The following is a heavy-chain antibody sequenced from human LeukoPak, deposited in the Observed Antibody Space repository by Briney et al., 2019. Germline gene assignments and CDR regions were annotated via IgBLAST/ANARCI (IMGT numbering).Heavy chain of an antibody. CDR3: ARGGYCSGTRCYIGNAPVPPKQLYNWFDP. D-gene: IGHD2-2*02. CDR2: IKQDGNEK. CDR1: GFTISSYE. Sequence: PGGSLRLSCTAPGFTISSYEMNWVRQAPGKGLEWVAEIKQDGNEKYYVDSVKGRFTISRDNAKNSVYLQMNSLRAEDTAVYYCARGGYCSGTRCYIGNAPVPPKQLYNWFDPWGQGTLVTVSS. V-gene: IGHV3-7*01. J-gene: IGHJ5*02.